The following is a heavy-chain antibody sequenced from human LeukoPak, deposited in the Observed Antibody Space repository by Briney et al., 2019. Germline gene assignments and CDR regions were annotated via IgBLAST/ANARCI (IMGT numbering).Heavy chain of an antibody. D-gene: IGHD6-6*01. Sequence: ASVKVSFKASGYTFTSYDINWVRQAPGQGLEWMGWMNPNSGKTGYAQKFQGRVTMTRNTSISTAYMELSSLRSEDTAVYYCAREGVEYSRVYYYGMDVWGQGTTVTVSS. V-gene: IGHV1-8*01. CDR3: AREGVEYSRVYYYGMDV. CDR1: GYTFTSYD. CDR2: MNPNSGKT. J-gene: IGHJ6*02.